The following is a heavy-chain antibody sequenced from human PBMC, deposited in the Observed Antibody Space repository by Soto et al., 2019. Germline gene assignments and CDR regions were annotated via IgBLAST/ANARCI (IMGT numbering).Heavy chain of an antibody. D-gene: IGHD6-13*01. V-gene: IGHV4-34*01. CDR2: INHSGST. CDR3: EYSSSGSGVTIDY. J-gene: IGHJ4*02. Sequence: QVQLQQWGAGLLKPSETLSLTCAVYGGSFSGYCWSWIRQHPGKRLEWIGEINHSGSTNYNPSLKSRVTISVDTSKDQFSLKLSSVTAADTAVYYCEYSSSGSGVTIDYWGQGTLVTVSS. CDR1: GGSFSGYC.